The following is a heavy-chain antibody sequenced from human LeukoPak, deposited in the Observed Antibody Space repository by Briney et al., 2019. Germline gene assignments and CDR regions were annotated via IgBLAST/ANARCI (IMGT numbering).Heavy chain of an antibody. V-gene: IGHV3-7*01. CDR1: GFTFSSYW. J-gene: IGHJ4*02. D-gene: IGHD3-9*01. CDR3: ASPLLRYFDWLLGY. Sequence: GGSLRLSCAASGFTFSSYWMSWVRQAPGKGLEWVANIKQDGSEKYYVDSVKGRFTISRDNAKNSLYLQMNSLRAEDTAVYYCASPLLRYFDWLLGYWGQGTLVTVSS. CDR2: IKQDGSEK.